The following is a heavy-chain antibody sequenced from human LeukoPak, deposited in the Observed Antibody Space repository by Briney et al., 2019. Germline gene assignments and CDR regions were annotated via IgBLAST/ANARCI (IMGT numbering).Heavy chain of an antibody. CDR1: GGSFSGYY. CDR3: ARRGYSYGYYFDY. CDR2: INHSGST. V-gene: IGHV4-34*01. Sequence: PSETLSLTCAVYGGSFSGYYWSWIRQPPGKGLEWIGEINHSGSTNYNPPLKSRVTISVDTSKNQFSLKLSSVTAADTAVYYCARRGYSYGYYFDYWGQGTLVTVSS. J-gene: IGHJ4*02. D-gene: IGHD5-18*01.